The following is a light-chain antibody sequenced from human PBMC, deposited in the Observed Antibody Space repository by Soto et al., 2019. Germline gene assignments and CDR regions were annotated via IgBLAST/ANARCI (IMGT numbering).Light chain of an antibody. V-gene: IGKV3-15*01. Sequence: EIVMTQSPATLSVSPGERATLSCRASQSVSGSLAWYQQKPGQAPRLLIYGASTRATDIPVRFSGSGSGTEFTLTISSLQSEDFAVYYCQQYKSWAMFTFGPGTKVEIK. CDR1: QSVSGS. CDR3: QQYKSWAMFT. CDR2: GAS. J-gene: IGKJ3*01.